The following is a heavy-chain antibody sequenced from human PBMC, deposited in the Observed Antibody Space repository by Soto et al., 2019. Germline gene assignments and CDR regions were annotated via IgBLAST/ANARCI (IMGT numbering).Heavy chain of an antibody. CDR3: ARDGSTASAYCYRMDL. Sequence: PRGSLILSCAASRFPIIRHGLHWVLQAPGKGPEWVALISYDGTSTFYADSVKGRFTISRDNSKNTLYLQMTSLRADDTAVYFCARDGSTASAYCYRMDLWGKGTTVSVSS. D-gene: IGHD1-7*01. CDR1: RFPIIRHG. V-gene: IGHV3-33*05. CDR2: ISYDGTST. J-gene: IGHJ6*04.